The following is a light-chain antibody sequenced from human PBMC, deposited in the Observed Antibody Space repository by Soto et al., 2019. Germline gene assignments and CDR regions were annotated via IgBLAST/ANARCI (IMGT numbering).Light chain of an antibody. CDR1: QSVSSY. CDR2: DAS. Sequence: EIVLTQSPATLSLSPGERATLSCRASQSVSSYLAWYQQKPGQAPRLLIYDASNRATGIPARFSGSGSGTDFTLTISGLEPEDFAVYYCQQRSNWPPTFGQGNKVEIK. J-gene: IGKJ1*01. CDR3: QQRSNWPPT. V-gene: IGKV3-11*01.